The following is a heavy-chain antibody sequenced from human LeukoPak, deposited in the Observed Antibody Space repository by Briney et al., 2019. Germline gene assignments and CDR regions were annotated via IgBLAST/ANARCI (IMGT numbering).Heavy chain of an antibody. CDR1: GDSISTSSFY. CDR2: IYFSVTT. D-gene: IGHD3-9*01. J-gene: IGHJ4*02. Sequence: SETLSLTCDVSGDSISTSSFYWVWIRQPPGKGLEWIGSIYFSVTTHYSESLQSRVFMTIVTSRNQFYLRLNSVTAADTAIYFCARQVKEYFDWLPRGHFDLWGQGALVSVSS. V-gene: IGHV4-39*01. CDR3: ARQVKEYFDWLPRGHFDL.